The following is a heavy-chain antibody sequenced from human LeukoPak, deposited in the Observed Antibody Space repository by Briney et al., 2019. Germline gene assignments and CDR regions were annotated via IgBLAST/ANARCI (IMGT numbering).Heavy chain of an antibody. CDR1: GFAFANYA. CDR3: AKVAYTVTTPGAFDI. CDR2: ISGSGLTT. J-gene: IGHJ3*02. V-gene: IGHV3-23*01. D-gene: IGHD4-17*01. Sequence: PGGSLRLSCTGSGFAFANYAMTWVRQAPGKGLEWVSGISGSGLTTYYADSVKGRFTISRDNSKNTLYLQMNSLRAEDTAVYYCAKVAYTVTTPGAFDIWGQGTMVTVSS.